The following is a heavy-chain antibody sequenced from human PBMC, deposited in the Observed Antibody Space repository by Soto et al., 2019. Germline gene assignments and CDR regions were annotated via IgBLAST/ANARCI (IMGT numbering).Heavy chain of an antibody. CDR2: TSSNGGAT. J-gene: IGHJ4*02. D-gene: IGHD3-16*02. CDR1: GFTFSSYA. V-gene: IGHV3-23*01. CDR3: ATIGLSSHSSD. Sequence: EMQLLESGGDLVQPGGSLRLSCTASGFTFSSYAMSWVRQAPGKGLDWVSSTSSNGGATYYADSVKGRFTTSRDNSKNTMYLLMNSLRVEDTAIYYCATIGLSSHSSDWGQGALVTVSS.